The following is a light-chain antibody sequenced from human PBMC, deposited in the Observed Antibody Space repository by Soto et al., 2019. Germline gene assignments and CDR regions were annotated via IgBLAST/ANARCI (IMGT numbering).Light chain of an antibody. J-gene: IGKJ4*01. CDR1: QSVSSY. CDR3: QQHSKRPS. V-gene: IGKV3-11*01. CDR2: DAS. Sequence: EIVLTQSPATLSLSPGERATLSCRASQSVSSYLAWYQQKPGQAPRLLIYDASNRATGIPARFSGSGSGTDFPLTISGLEPEDVAVYYCQQHSKRPSFGGGTKVEIK.